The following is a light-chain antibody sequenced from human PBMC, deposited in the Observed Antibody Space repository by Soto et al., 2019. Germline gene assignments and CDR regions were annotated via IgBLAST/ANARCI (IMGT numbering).Light chain of an antibody. CDR2: EDL. V-gene: IGLV2-23*01. CDR1: SSDVGAYDL. J-gene: IGLJ3*02. CDR3: CSCAGNRIFV. Sequence: QSALTQPASVSGSPGQSITLSCIGTSSDVGAYDLVSWYQQHPGTAPRLIIYEDLRRPSGIDSRFSGSKSGNTASLTISGLRGEDEGNYHCCSCAGNRIFVFGGGTKLTVL.